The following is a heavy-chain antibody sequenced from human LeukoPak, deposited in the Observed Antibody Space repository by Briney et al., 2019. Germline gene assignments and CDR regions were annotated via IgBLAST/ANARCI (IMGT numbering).Heavy chain of an antibody. CDR3: TRMALSGTGSFDY. CDR2: IRSKANSYAT. D-gene: IGHD3/OR15-3a*01. CDR1: GSTFSGSA. Sequence: GGSLRLSCAASGSTFSGSAMHWVCQASGKGLEWVGRIRSKANSYATAYAASVKGRFTISRDDSKNTAYLQMNSLKTEDTAVYYCTRMALSGTGSFDYWGQGTLVTVSS. V-gene: IGHV3-73*01. J-gene: IGHJ4*02.